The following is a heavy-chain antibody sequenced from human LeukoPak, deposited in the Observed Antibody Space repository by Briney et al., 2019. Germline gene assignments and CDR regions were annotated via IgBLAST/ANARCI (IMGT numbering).Heavy chain of an antibody. CDR3: ARLLGYCSSTSCYRPNDAFDI. V-gene: IGHV4-59*01. CDR1: GGSISSYY. Sequence: PSETLSLTCTVSGGSISSYYWSWIRQPPGKGLEWIGYIYYSGSTNYNPSLKSRVTLSVDTSKNQFSLKLSSVTAADTAVYYCARLLGYCSSTSCYRPNDAFDIWGQGTMVTVSS. D-gene: IGHD2-2*01. CDR2: IYYSGST. J-gene: IGHJ3*02.